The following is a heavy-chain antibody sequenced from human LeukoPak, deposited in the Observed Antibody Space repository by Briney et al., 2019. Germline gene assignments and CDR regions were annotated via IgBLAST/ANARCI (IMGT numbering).Heavy chain of an antibody. Sequence: GGSLRLSCAASGFTFSSYWMHWVRQSPGKGLVWVSRINTDGSSTDYAHSVKGRFTISRDNSKNTLYLQMNSLRAEDTAVYYCAKDFVWGIVVVVAAAGFDPWGQGTLVTVSS. V-gene: IGHV3-74*01. CDR1: GFTFSSYW. D-gene: IGHD2-15*01. CDR2: INTDGSST. J-gene: IGHJ5*02. CDR3: AKDFVWGIVVVVAAAGFDP.